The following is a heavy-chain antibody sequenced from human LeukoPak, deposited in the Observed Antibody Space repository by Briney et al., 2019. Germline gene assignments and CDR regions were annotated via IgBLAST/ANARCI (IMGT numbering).Heavy chain of an antibody. CDR2: IIPIVGMA. Sequence: SVKVSCKASGGTFSSYTISWVRQAPGQGLEWMGRIIPIVGMANYAQKFQGRVTITADKSTSTAYMELSSLRSEDTAVYYCASTFGYCSSTSCSAFDYWGQGTLVTVSS. D-gene: IGHD2-2*01. CDR3: ASTFGYCSSTSCSAFDY. J-gene: IGHJ4*02. V-gene: IGHV1-69*02. CDR1: GGTFSSYT.